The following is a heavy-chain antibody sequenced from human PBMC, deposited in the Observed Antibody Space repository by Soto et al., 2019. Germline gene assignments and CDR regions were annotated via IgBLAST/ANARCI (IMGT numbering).Heavy chain of an antibody. CDR2: FKSKGDGGAA. J-gene: IGHJ3*02. V-gene: IGHV3-15*01. CDR3: TTEMRHTSGWYGAFDI. Sequence: EVQLVESGGGLVQPGGSLRLSCAASGFTFSNAWMSWVRQAPGKGLEWVGRFKSKGDGGAADYPAPVKGRFTISRDESKNTVYLQMNSLNTEDTAVYCYTTEMRHTSGWYGAFDIWGQGTTGTVSS. D-gene: IGHD6-19*01. CDR1: GFTFSNAW.